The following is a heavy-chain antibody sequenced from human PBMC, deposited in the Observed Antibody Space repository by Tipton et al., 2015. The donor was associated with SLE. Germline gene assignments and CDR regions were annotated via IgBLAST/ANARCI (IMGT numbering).Heavy chain of an antibody. CDR1: GGSSSGYF. CDR3: ARVARVPSYMDV. Sequence: TLSLTCAVYGGSSSGYFWNWIRQPPRIGLAWIAEITPSGSTYYNPSLKSRVTISVDTSKNQFSLKLSSVTAADTTGCYCARVARVPSYMDVWGKGTTVTVSS. D-gene: IGHD3-10*02. J-gene: IGHJ6*03. CDR2: ITPSGST. V-gene: IGHV4-34*01.